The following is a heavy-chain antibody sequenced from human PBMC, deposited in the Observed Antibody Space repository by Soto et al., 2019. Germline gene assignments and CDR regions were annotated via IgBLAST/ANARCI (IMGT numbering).Heavy chain of an antibody. CDR3: ARDLEVAVAGS. D-gene: IGHD6-19*01. J-gene: IGHJ5*02. CDR2: ISYDGSNK. V-gene: IGHV3-30-3*01. Sequence: QVQLVESGGGVVQPGRSLRLSCAASGFTFSSYAMHWVRQAPGKGLEWVAVISYDGSNKYYADSVKGRFTISRDNSKNSLDLQMNSLSAEDTAGYYCARDLEVAVAGSWGQGTLVTVSS. CDR1: GFTFSSYA.